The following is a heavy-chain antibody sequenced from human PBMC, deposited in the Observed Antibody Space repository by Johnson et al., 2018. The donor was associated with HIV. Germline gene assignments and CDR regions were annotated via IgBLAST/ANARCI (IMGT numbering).Heavy chain of an antibody. V-gene: IGHV3-9*01. CDR3: ASQGYAFDI. CDR1: GFTFDDYA. D-gene: IGHD5-18*01. CDR2: ISWNGGSI. Sequence: EVQLLESGGGLVQPGRSLRLSCAASGFTFDDYAMHWVRQAPGKGLEWVSGISWNGGSINYVDSVKGRFTISRDKAKNSLYLQMNSLRAEDTAVYYCASQGYAFDIWGQGTMVTVSS. J-gene: IGHJ3*02.